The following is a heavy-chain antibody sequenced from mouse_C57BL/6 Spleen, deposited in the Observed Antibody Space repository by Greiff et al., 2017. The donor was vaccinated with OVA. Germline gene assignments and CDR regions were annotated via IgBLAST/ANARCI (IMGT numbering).Heavy chain of an antibody. D-gene: IGHD1-1*01. CDR1: GYTFTSYW. CDR2: INPSSGYT. CDR3: ARSRSITTVVASNPFAC. Sequence: QVQLQQSGAELAKPGASVKLSCKASGYTFTSYWMHWVKQRPGQGLEWIGYINPSSGYTTYNQKFKDKATLTADKSSSTAYMQLSSLTYEDSAVYYCARSRSITTVVASNPFACWGHGTLVTVSA. V-gene: IGHV1-7*01. J-gene: IGHJ3*01.